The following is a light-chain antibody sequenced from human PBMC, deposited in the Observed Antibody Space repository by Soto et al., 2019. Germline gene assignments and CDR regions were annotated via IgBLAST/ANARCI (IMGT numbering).Light chain of an antibody. J-gene: IGLJ2*01. CDR3: SSYTRTNTPVV. Sequence: QSALTQPASVSGSPGQTITISCTGTSSDVGGYNYVSWYQHNPGKAPKLLTYEVSNRPSGVSDRFSGSKSDNMASLTISVLQADDEADYYCSSYTRTNTPVVFGGGTKVTVL. CDR2: EVS. V-gene: IGLV2-14*01. CDR1: SSDVGGYNY.